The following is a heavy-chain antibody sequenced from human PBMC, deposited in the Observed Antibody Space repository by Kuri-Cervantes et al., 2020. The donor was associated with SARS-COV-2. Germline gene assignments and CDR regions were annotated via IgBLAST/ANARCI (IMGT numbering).Heavy chain of an antibody. D-gene: IGHD3-3*01. J-gene: IGHJ6*02. CDR3: ARDQQYYDFWSGLTNYYYYDMDV. CDR1: GFTFSNYA. Sequence: GGSLRLSCAASGFTFSNYAMHWVRQAPGKGLEWVAVISYDGSNKYYADSVKGRFTISRDNSKNTVYLQMNSLRAEDTAVYYCARDQQYYDFWSGLTNYYYYDMDVWGQGTTVTVSS. CDR2: ISYDGSNK. V-gene: IGHV3-30-3*01.